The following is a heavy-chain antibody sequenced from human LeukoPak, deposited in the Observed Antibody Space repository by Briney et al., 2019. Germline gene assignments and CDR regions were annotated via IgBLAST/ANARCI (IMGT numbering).Heavy chain of an antibody. Sequence: GGSLRLSCEASGFNFRNYGMHWVRQAPGKGLEWVAVIAFDGANKYYADSVKGRFTISRDNSKNTVSLQMNSLRAEDTAVYYCAKIDNWNYYWGQGTLVTVSS. CDR1: GFNFRNYG. CDR2: IAFDGANK. J-gene: IGHJ4*02. D-gene: IGHD1-7*01. CDR3: AKIDNWNYY. V-gene: IGHV3-30*18.